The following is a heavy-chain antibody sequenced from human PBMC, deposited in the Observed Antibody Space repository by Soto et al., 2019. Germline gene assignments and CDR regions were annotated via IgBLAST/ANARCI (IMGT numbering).Heavy chain of an antibody. CDR2: INHSGST. D-gene: IGHD2-8*01. Sequence: SETLSLTCAVYGGSFSGYYWSWIRQPPGKGLEWIGEINHSGSTNYNPSLKSRVTISVDTSKNQFSLKLSSVTAADTAVYYCAKDFVSRNGVYDPFDIWGPGTMVTVSS. CDR3: AKDFVSRNGVYDPFDI. V-gene: IGHV4-34*01. J-gene: IGHJ3*02. CDR1: GGSFSGYY.